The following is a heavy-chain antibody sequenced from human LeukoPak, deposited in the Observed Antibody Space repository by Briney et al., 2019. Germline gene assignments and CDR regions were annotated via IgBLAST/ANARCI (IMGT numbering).Heavy chain of an antibody. Sequence: PGGSLRLSCAASGFTVSSNYMSWVRQAPGKGLEWVSSISSSSSYIYYADSVKGRFTISRDNAKNSLYLQMNSLRAEDTAVYYCARAYGAAAFDYWGQGTLVTVSS. CDR1: GFTVSSNY. D-gene: IGHD6-13*01. J-gene: IGHJ4*02. CDR3: ARAYGAAAFDY. CDR2: ISSSSSYI. V-gene: IGHV3-21*01.